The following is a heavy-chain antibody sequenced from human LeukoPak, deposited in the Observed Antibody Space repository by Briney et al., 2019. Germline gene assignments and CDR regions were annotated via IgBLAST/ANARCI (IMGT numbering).Heavy chain of an antibody. V-gene: IGHV1-18*01. Sequence: ASVKVSCKASGYTFTSYGISWVRQAPGQGLEWMGWISAYNGNTNYAQKLQGRVTMTTDTSTSTVYMELSSLRSEDTAVYYCAREVGDRWLQFSSSFWFDPWGQGTLVTVSS. CDR1: GYTFTSYG. D-gene: IGHD5-24*01. CDR3: AREVGDRWLQFSSSFWFDP. J-gene: IGHJ5*02. CDR2: ISAYNGNT.